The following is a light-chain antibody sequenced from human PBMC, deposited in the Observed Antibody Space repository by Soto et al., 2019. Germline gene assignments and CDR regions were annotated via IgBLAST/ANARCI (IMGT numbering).Light chain of an antibody. Sequence: EMVLTQSPGPLSMSQGERATPSCRASQTIDSTYLAWYQQKPGQAPRLLIYGASSRATGIPDRFSGSGAGADFTLTISRPEPEDFAVYFCQQYGTLVTFGQGTKV. J-gene: IGKJ1*01. V-gene: IGKV3-20*01. CDR2: GAS. CDR3: QQYGTLVT. CDR1: QTIDSTY.